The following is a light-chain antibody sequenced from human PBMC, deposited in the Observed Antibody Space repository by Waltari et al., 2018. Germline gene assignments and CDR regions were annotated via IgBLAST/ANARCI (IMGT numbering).Light chain of an antibody. J-gene: IGLJ1*01. CDR3: QSFDISLNGAV. Sequence: QSVLTQPPSVSGAPGQRVTLSCTGGSSNLGTGYDVHWYQQLPGTAPKLLIYTNIYRPSGVPDRFSGSKSGTSASLIIAGLQAEDAADYYCQSFDISLNGAVFGAGTKVTVL. V-gene: IGLV1-40*01. CDR2: TNI. CDR1: SSNLGTGYD.